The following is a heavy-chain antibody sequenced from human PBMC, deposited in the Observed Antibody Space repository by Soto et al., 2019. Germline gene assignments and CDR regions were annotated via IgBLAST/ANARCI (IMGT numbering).Heavy chain of an antibody. J-gene: IGHJ5*02. Sequence: ASVKVSCKASGYTFTSYYMHWVRQAPGQGLEWMGIINPSGGSTSYAQKFQGRVTMTRDTSTSTVYMELSSLRSEDTAVYYCARETLNYYDPAGWFDPWGQGTLVTVSS. V-gene: IGHV1-46*01. CDR2: INPSGGST. CDR1: GYTFTSYY. D-gene: IGHD3-22*01. CDR3: ARETLNYYDPAGWFDP.